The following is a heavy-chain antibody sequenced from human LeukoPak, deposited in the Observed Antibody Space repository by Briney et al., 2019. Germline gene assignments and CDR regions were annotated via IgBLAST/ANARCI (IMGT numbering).Heavy chain of an antibody. CDR1: GFTFGDYA. V-gene: IGHV3-49*04. J-gene: IGHJ3*02. Sequence: PGGSLRLSCTASGFTFGDYAMSWVRQAPGKGLEWVGFIRSKAYGGTTEYAASVKGRFTISRDDSKSIAYLQMNSLKTEDTAVYYCTRDLFGSGWYSSAFGIWGQGTMVTVSS. CDR3: TRDLFGSGWYSSAFGI. D-gene: IGHD6-19*01. CDR2: IRSKAYGGTT.